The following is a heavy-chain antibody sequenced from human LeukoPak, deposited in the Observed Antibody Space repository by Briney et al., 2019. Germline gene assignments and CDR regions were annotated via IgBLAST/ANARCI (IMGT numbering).Heavy chain of an antibody. J-gene: IGHJ5*02. Sequence: ASETLSLTCAVSGYSISSGCYWGWIRQPPGKGLEWIGSIYHSGSTYYNPSLMSRVTISVDTSKNQFSLKLSSVTAADTAVYYCARQVYSSSSWFDPWGQGTLVTVSS. CDR2: IYHSGST. CDR1: GYSISSGCY. CDR3: ARQVYSSSSWFDP. V-gene: IGHV4-38-2*01. D-gene: IGHD6-6*01.